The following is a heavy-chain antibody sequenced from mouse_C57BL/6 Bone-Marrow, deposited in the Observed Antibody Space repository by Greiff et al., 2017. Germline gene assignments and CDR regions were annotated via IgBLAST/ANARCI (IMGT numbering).Heavy chain of an antibody. Sequence: DVKLVESGGGLVQSGRSLRLSCATSGFTFSDFYMEWVRQAPGKGLEWIAASRNKANDYTTEYSASVKGRFIVSRDTSQSILYLQMNALRAEDTAIYYCARDAGGTFDYWGQGTTLTVSS. V-gene: IGHV7-1*01. CDR3: ARDAGGTFDY. CDR2: SRNKANDYTT. CDR1: GFTFSDFY. J-gene: IGHJ2*01. D-gene: IGHD2-14*01.